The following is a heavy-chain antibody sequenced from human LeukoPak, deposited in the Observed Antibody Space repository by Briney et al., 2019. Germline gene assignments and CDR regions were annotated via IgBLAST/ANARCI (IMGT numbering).Heavy chain of an antibody. J-gene: IGHJ6*03. CDR2: ISSSSSTI. CDR1: GFTFSSYS. Sequence: GGSLRLSCAASGFTFSSYSMNWVRQAPGKGLEWVSYISSSSSTIYYADSVKGRFTISRNNAKNSLYLQMNSLRAEDTAVYYCARDENGYCSSTSCYGPAYYMDVWGKGTTVTVSS. D-gene: IGHD2-2*01. V-gene: IGHV3-48*01. CDR3: ARDENGYCSSTSCYGPAYYMDV.